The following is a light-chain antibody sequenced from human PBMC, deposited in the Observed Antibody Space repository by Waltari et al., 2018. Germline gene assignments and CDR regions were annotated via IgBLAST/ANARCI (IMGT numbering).Light chain of an antibody. V-gene: IGLV3-21*02. Sequence: YVLSQPPSVSVAPGETASIPCGGKNIGTKSVHWYQVKAGLAPLLVVDDDAVRPSGIPERFSGFNSGNTATLTITGVEGGDEADYFCQVWDSSSDLNWVFGGGTKLTVL. CDR1: NIGTKS. J-gene: IGLJ3*02. CDR3: QVWDSSSDLNWV. CDR2: DDA.